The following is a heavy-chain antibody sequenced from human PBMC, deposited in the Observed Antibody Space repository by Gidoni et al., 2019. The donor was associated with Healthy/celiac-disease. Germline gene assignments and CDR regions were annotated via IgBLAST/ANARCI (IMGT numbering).Heavy chain of an antibody. CDR2: INPNSGGT. J-gene: IGHJ6*04. D-gene: IGHD4-4*01. CDR1: GYTFPGYY. V-gene: IGHV1-2*02. Sequence: QVQLVQSGAEVKKPGASVKVSCKASGYTFPGYYMHWVRQAPGQGLEWMGWINPNSGGTNYAQKFQGRVTMTRDTSISTAYMELSRLRSDDTAVYYWARDGTTTVTTYYGMDVWGKGTTVTVSS. CDR3: ARDGTTTVTTYYGMDV.